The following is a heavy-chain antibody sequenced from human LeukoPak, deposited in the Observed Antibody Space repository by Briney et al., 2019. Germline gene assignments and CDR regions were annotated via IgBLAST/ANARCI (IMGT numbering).Heavy chain of an antibody. CDR1: GYTFTGYY. V-gene: IGHV1-2*02. CDR3: AGDRGGDVSYFDL. Sequence: ASVKVSCKASGYTFTGYYMHWVRQAPGQGLEWMGWINPNSGGTNYAQKFQGRVTMTRDTSISTAYMELSRLRSDDTAVYYCAGDRGGDVSYFDLWGRGTLVTVSS. D-gene: IGHD2-21*02. CDR2: INPNSGGT. J-gene: IGHJ2*01.